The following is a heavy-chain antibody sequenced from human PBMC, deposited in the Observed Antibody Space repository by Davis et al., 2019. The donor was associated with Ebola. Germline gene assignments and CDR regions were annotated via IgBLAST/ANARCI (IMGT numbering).Heavy chain of an antibody. V-gene: IGHV1-2*02. CDR1: GYTFTGYY. J-gene: IGHJ5*02. CDR2: INPNSGGT. D-gene: IGHD2-2*02. Sequence: ASVKVSCKASGYTFTGYYMHWVRQAPGQGLEWMGWINPNSGGTNYAQKFQGRVTMTRDTSISTACMELSRLRSDDTAVYYCARDRPAAIRSVNWFDPWGQGTLVTVSS. CDR3: ARDRPAAIRSVNWFDP.